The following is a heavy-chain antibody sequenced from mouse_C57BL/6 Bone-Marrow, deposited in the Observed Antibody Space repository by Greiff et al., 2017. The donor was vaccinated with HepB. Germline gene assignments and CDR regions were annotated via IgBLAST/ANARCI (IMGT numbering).Heavy chain of an antibody. CDR3: TLYYYGSVDY. Sequence: QVQLQQSGAELVRPGASVTLSCKASGYTFTDYEMHWVKQTPVHGLEWIGAIDPETGGTAYNQKFKGKAILTADKSSITAYMELRTLTSEDSAVYYCTLYYYGSVDYWGQGTTLTVSS. D-gene: IGHD1-1*01. J-gene: IGHJ2*01. CDR1: GYTFTDYE. CDR2: IDPETGGT. V-gene: IGHV1-15*01.